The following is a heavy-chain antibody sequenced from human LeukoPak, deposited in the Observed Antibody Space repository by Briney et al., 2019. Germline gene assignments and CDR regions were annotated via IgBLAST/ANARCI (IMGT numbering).Heavy chain of an antibody. V-gene: IGHV3-23*01. J-gene: IGHJ4*02. D-gene: IGHD3-10*01. CDR2: ITYSSGYT. CDR3: AKDPSDLGGSGSNNYFDC. CDR1: GFIFSSYD. Sequence: GGSLRLSCAASGFIFSSYDMSWVRQAPGKWLEWVSGITYSSGYTYYADSVKGRFTISRDNSRNTLYLQMNSLRAEDTAVYYCAKDPSDLGGSGSNNYFDCWGQGTLVTVSS.